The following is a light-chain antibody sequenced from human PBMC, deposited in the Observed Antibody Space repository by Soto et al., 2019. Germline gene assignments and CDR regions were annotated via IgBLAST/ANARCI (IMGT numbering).Light chain of an antibody. CDR1: SSNIGAGYD. CDR3: QSYDRSLSGVV. V-gene: IGLV1-40*01. J-gene: IGLJ2*01. Sequence: QSVLTQPPSVSGAPGQRVTISCTGSSSNIGAGYDVHWYQQLPGTAPKLLIYGNSNRHSGVPDRFSGSKSGTSASLAITGLQAEDEADYYCQSYDRSLSGVVFGGGTKLTVL. CDR2: GNS.